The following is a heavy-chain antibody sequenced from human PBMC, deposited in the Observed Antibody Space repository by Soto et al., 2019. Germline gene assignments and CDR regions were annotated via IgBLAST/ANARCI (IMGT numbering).Heavy chain of an antibody. CDR1: GDTFSFYT. CDR3: ASGPAAGYFHH. V-gene: IGHV1-18*01. J-gene: IGHJ1*01. D-gene: IGHD6-13*01. Sequence: ASVKVSCKASGDTFSFYTINWVRQAPGQGLEWMGWISTYNGNTNYAQKLQGRVTMTTDTSTNTVSMELRSLRSDDTAVYYCASGPAAGYFHHWGQGTLVTVSS. CDR2: ISTYNGNT.